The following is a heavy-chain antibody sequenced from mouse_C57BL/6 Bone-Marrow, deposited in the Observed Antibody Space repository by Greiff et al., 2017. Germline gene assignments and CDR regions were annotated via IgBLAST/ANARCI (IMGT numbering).Heavy chain of an antibody. CDR1: GFTFSDYG. CDR2: ISSGSSTI. D-gene: IGHD1-1*01. CDR3: ARQRVITTVVATRYFDY. Sequence: EVKLMESGGGLVKPGGSLKLSCAASGFTFSDYGMHWVRQAPEKGLEWVAYISSGSSTIYYADTVKGRFTISRDNAKNTLFLQMTSLRSEDTAMYYCARQRVITTVVATRYFDYWGQGTTLTVSS. V-gene: IGHV5-17*01. J-gene: IGHJ2*01.